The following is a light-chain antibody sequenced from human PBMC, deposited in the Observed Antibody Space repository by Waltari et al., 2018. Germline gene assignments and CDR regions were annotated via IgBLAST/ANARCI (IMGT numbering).Light chain of an antibody. CDR2: DAS. J-gene: IGKJ4*02. CDR3: QQYGNSPFT. V-gene: IGKV3D-20*01. CDR1: QTVSSTY. Sequence: EIVLTQSPATLSFFSGEEATLSCGASQTVSSTYLAWYQHKPGLAPSLLIYDASGRPTGIPRSCSGSGSGTDFTLTINMLEPDDVAVYYCQQYGNSPFTFGGGTKVDIK.